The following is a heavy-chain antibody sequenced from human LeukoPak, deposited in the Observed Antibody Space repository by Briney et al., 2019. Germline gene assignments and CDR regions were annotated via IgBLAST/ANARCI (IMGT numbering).Heavy chain of an antibody. V-gene: IGHV1-2*02. D-gene: IGHD2-15*01. CDR1: GYTFTGYY. CDR2: INPNSGGT. Sequence: ASVKVSCKASGYTFTGYYVHWVRQAPGQGLEWMGWINPNSGGTNYAQKFQGRVTITRDTSISTVYMELRRLRSDDKAVYYCAITPLYCSGGSCYPYYFDYWGQGTLVTVSS. J-gene: IGHJ4*02. CDR3: AITPLYCSGGSCYPYYFDY.